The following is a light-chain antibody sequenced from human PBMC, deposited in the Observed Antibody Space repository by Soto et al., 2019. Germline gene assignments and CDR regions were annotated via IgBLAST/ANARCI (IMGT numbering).Light chain of an antibody. V-gene: IGKV1-13*02. J-gene: IGKJ2*01. CDR3: QQFNSYSYT. Sequence: AIQLTQSPSSLSASVGDRVTITCRASQGISSALAWYQQKPGKAPKLLIYDASSLESGAPSRFSGSGSGTDFTLTISSLQPEDFATYYCQQFNSYSYTFGQGTKLEIK. CDR1: QGISSA. CDR2: DAS.